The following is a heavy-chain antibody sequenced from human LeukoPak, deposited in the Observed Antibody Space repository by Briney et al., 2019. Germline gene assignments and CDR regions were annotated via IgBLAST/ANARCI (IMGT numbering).Heavy chain of an antibody. CDR2: VNPENGVT. CDR1: GYIFTGYY. J-gene: IGHJ6*03. V-gene: IGHV1-2*02. D-gene: IGHD3-16*01. CDR3: ARAPTWTGNYYYMDV. Sequence: GASVKVSCKTSGYIFTGYYVNWVRQAPGQGLEWMGWVNPENGVTHFLQKFQGRVTITRNTSISTAYMELSSLTSEDTAVYYCARAPTWTGNYYYMDVWGKGTTVTVSS.